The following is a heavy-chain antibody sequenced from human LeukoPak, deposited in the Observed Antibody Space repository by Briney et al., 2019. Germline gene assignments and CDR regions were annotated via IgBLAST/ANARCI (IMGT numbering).Heavy chain of an antibody. CDR1: GFTFSSYG. Sequence: GGSLRLSCAASGFTFSSYGMHWVRQAPGKGLEWVANIKEDESEKYYVGSVKGRFTISRDNAKNSVYLQMNSLRAEDTAVYYCARDRYNSYWGQGTLVTVSS. V-gene: IGHV3-7*01. J-gene: IGHJ4*02. CDR3: ARDRYNSY. D-gene: IGHD2-2*02. CDR2: IKEDESEK.